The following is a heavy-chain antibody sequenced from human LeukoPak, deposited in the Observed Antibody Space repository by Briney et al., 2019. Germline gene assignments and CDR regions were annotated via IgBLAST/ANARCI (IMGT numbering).Heavy chain of an antibody. J-gene: IGHJ5*02. Sequence: SQTLSLTCTVSGGSISSGSYYWSWIRQPAGKGLEWIGRIYTSGSTNYNPSLKSRVTISVDTSKNQFSLKLSSVTAAGTAVYYCARDFLTGTVFGVVHNWFDPWGQGTLVTVSS. CDR3: ARDFLTGTVFGVVHNWFDP. CDR2: IYTSGST. CDR1: GGSISSGSYY. V-gene: IGHV4-61*02. D-gene: IGHD3-3*01.